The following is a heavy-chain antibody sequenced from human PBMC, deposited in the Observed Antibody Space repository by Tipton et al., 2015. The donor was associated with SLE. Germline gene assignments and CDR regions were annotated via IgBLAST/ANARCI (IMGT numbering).Heavy chain of an antibody. CDR3: ARGGDYHYMDV. J-gene: IGHJ6*03. V-gene: IGHV4-34*01. CDR2: INQSGST. Sequence: TLSLTCTVSGGSISSHYWSWIRQPPGKGLEWIGEINQSGSTNYNPSLKIRVTISVDTSKNQFSLKLSSVTAADTAVYYCARGGDYHYMDVWGKGTTVTVSS. CDR1: GGSISSHY.